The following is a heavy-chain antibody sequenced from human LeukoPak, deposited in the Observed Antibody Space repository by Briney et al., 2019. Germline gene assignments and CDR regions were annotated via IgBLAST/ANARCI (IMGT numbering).Heavy chain of an antibody. J-gene: IGHJ4*02. V-gene: IGHV3-48*03. Sequence: GGSLRLSCAASGFTFSSYEMNWVRQAPGKGLEWVSYVSSSGSTIYYADSVKGRFTISRDNAKNSLYLQMNSLRAEDTAVYYCARDLGDLGFDYWGQGTLVTVSS. D-gene: IGHD2-21*02. CDR1: GFTFSSYE. CDR2: VSSSGSTI. CDR3: ARDLGDLGFDY.